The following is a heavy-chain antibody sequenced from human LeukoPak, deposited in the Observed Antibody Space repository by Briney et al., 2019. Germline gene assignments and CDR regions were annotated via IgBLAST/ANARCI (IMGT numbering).Heavy chain of an antibody. CDR1: GFTFSSYG. J-gene: IGHJ6*02. V-gene: IGHV3-33*01. Sequence: GGSLRLSCAASGFTFSSYGMHWVRQAPGKGLELVAVIWYDGSNKYYADSVKGRFTISRDNSKNTLYLQMNSLRAEDRAVYYCARVLLPLYGMDVWGQGTTVTVSS. CDR3: ARVLLPLYGMDV. CDR2: IWYDGSNK. D-gene: IGHD3-22*01.